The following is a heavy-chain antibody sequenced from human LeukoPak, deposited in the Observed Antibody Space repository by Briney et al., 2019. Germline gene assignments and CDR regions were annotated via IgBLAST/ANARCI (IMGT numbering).Heavy chain of an antibody. CDR1: VGSFSGYY. CDR2: INHSGST. CDR3: ARVRIPLMVYAMGGPFDY. J-gene: IGHJ4*02. D-gene: IGHD2-8*01. Sequence: SETLSLTCAVYVGSFSGYYWCWIRQPPGKGLEWIGEINHSGSTNYNPSLKRRVTIAVDTSKNQFSLKLSSVTAADTAVYYCARVRIPLMVYAMGGPFDYWGQGTLVTVSS. V-gene: IGHV4-34*01.